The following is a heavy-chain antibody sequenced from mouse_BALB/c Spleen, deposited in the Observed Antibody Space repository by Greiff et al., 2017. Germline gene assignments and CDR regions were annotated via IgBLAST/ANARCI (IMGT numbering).Heavy chain of an antibody. V-gene: IGHV2-5-1*01. CDR1: GFSLTSYG. D-gene: IGHD2-3*01. CDR3: AKGSLDGYYGFAY. CDR2: IWRGGST. J-gene: IGHJ3*01. Sequence: VKLVESGPSLVQPSQSLSITCTVSGFSLTSYGVHWVRQSPGKGLEWLGVIWRGGSTDYNAAFMSRLSITKDNSKSQVFFKMNSLQADDTAIYYCAKGSLDGYYGFAYWGQGTLVTVSA.